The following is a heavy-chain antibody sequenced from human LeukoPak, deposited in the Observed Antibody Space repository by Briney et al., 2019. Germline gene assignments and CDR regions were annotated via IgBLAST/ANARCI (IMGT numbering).Heavy chain of an antibody. J-gene: IGHJ5*02. V-gene: IGHV3-30*18. D-gene: IGHD1-26*01. CDR2: ISYDGSNK. CDR3: AKDGRSRAFDP. Sequence: GGSLRLSCAASGFTSSSYGMHWVRQAPGKGLEWVAVISYDGSNKYYADSVKGRFTISRDNSKNTLYLQMNSLRAEDTAVYYCAKDGRSRAFDPWGQGTLVTVSS. CDR1: GFTSSSYG.